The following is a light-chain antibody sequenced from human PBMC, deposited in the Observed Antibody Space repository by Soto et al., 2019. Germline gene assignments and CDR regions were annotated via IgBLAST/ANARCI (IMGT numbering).Light chain of an antibody. CDR2: GAS. CDR3: QQYGSSRT. J-gene: IGKJ1*01. CDR1: QSVGSSY. V-gene: IGKV3-20*01. Sequence: EVVFTQSPVTLSLSPGERATLSCRASQSVGSSYLAWYQQKPGQAPRLLIYGASSRATGIPDRFSGSGSETDFTLTISRLEPEDFAVYYCQQYGSSRTFGQGTKV.